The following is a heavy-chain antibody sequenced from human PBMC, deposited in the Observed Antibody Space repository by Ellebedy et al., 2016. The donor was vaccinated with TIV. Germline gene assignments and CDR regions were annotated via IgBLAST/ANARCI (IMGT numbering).Heavy chain of an antibody. J-gene: IGHJ4*02. V-gene: IGHV1-2*02. CDR3: ARVEGTTGPND. CDR1: GFTLIGHY. CDR2: ISPNSGGT. Sequence: ASVKVSCKASGFTLIGHYIHWVRQAPGQGPEWLGWISPNSGGTSYAQNFQGRITMTRDTSITTAYMELNRLTSDDTALYYCARVEGTTGPNDWGQGTPVTVSS. D-gene: IGHD1/OR15-1a*01.